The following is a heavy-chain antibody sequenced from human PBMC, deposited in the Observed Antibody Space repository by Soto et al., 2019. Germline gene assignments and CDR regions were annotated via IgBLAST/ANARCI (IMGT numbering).Heavy chain of an antibody. CDR2: ISGSGGST. CDR1: RFTFSTYA. Sequence: EGSLRLSCVAYRFTFSTYAMSWGRQAPGKGLEWVSAISGSGGSTYYADSVKGRFTISRDNSKNTLYLQMNSLRAEDTAVYYCAKPLIGSYDILTGTAPVDAFDIWGQGTMVTV. D-gene: IGHD3-9*01. J-gene: IGHJ3*02. CDR3: AKPLIGSYDILTGTAPVDAFDI. V-gene: IGHV3-23*01.